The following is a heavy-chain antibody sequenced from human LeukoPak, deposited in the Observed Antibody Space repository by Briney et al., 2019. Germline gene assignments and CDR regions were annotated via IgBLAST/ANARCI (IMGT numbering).Heavy chain of an antibody. CDR1: GYTFTSYG. V-gene: IGHV1-18*01. Sequence: GASVKVSCKASGYTFTSYGTNWVRQAPGQGLEWMGWISAYNGNTNYAQKLQGRVTMTTDTSTSTAYMELRSLRSDDTAVYYCARDRIAVAAPLPYYYYYGMDVWGQGTTVTVSS. CDR2: ISAYNGNT. J-gene: IGHJ6*02. CDR3: ARDRIAVAAPLPYYYYYGMDV. D-gene: IGHD6-19*01.